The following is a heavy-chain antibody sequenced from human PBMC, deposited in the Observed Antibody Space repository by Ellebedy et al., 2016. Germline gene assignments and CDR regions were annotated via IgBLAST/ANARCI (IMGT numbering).Heavy chain of an antibody. J-gene: IGHJ6*02. CDR3: AKDRGTSLDV. V-gene: IGHV3-23*01. D-gene: IGHD2-2*01. CDR1: GFTFSNYV. CDR2: ISRSGDGT. Sequence: GESLKISXTASGFTFSNYVMSWVRQAPGKGLKWVSGISRSGDGTYYADSVKGRFTISRDNPKNTLYLQMSSLRVEDTAVYYCAKDRGTSLDVWGQGTTVTVSS.